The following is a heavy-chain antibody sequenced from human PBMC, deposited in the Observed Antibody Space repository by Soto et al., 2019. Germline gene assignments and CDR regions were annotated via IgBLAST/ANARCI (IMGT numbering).Heavy chain of an antibody. D-gene: IGHD3-22*01. J-gene: IGHJ4*02. CDR3: ARATRTYYYDSSGYYSYYFDY. V-gene: IGHV3-53*04. CDR1: GFTVSSNY. CDR2: IYSGGST. Sequence: EVPLVESGGGLVQPGGSLRLSCAASGFTVSSNYMSWVRQAPGKGLEWVSVIYSGGSTYYADSVKGRFTISRHNSKITLYLQMNSLRAEDTAVYYCARATRTYYYDSSGYYSYYFDYWGQGTLVTVSS.